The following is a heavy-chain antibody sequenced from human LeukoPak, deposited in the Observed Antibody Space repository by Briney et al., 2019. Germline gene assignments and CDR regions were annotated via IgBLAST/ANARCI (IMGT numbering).Heavy chain of an antibody. J-gene: IGHJ6*03. Sequence: GGSLRLSCAASGFTFGSYAMSWVRQAPGKGLEWVSVISGSGTSTYYADSVKGRFTISRDNSKNTLYLQMTSLRAEDTAVYYCAKILVLRFLEWPGYMDVWGKGTTVTVSS. V-gene: IGHV3-23*01. CDR2: ISGSGTST. D-gene: IGHD3-3*01. CDR1: GFTFGSYA. CDR3: AKILVLRFLEWPGYMDV.